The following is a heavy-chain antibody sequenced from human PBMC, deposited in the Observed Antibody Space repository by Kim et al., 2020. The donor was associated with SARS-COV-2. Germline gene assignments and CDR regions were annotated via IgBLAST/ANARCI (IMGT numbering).Heavy chain of an antibody. CDR3: AREISGLDAFDI. V-gene: IGHV4-39*07. J-gene: IGHJ3*02. D-gene: IGHD1-26*01. Sequence: YYNPSRKSRVTISVETSKNQFSLKLSSVTAADTAVYYCAREISGLDAFDIWGQGTMVTVSS.